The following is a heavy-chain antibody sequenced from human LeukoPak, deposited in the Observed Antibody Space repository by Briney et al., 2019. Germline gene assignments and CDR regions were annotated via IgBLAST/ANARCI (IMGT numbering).Heavy chain of an antibody. CDR3: ARGLHDLWRGHMGY. J-gene: IGHJ4*02. Sequence: PRGSLRLSCAASGFTVNNNYMTWVRQAPGKGLDWVSVIDSDGNTYYADSVMGRFSISRDNSKNMVFLQMNSLRAEDTAVYYCARGLHDLWRGHMGYWGQGTLVIVSS. D-gene: IGHD3-3*01. CDR1: GFTVNNNY. V-gene: IGHV3-53*01. CDR2: IDSDGNT.